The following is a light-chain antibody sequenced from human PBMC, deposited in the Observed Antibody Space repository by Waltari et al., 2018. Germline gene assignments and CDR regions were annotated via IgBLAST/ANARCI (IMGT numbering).Light chain of an antibody. J-gene: IGLJ3*02. Sequence: QSALTQPPSASGSPGQSVTISCTGTGSDVGGYKFVSWLQQHPGKAPKLIIYEVNKRPSGVPVRFAGSKSGNTASLTVSVLQAEDEANYYCSSYADSNNLLFGGGTKLTVL. CDR2: EVN. CDR3: SSYADSNNLL. CDR1: GSDVGGYKF. V-gene: IGLV2-8*01.